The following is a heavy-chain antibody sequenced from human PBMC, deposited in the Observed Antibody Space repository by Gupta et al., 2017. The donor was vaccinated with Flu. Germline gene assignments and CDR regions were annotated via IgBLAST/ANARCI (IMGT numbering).Heavy chain of an antibody. J-gene: IGHJ4*02. CDR1: GFPITSYY. Sequence: QVQLRESGPGLVKPSETLSLTCAVSGFPITSYYWGWIRQPPGKGLGWIGSVFHDGNTFYNPSLNGRVTMSIGTSKNHFSRKVTSVTAADTAVYYCARSYQPRHYFDYWGQGTLVTVSS. V-gene: IGHV4-38-2*01. CDR3: ARSYQPRHYFDY. CDR2: VFHDGNT.